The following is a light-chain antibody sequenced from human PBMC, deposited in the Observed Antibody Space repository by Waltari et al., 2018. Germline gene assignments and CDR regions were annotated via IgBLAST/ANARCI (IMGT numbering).Light chain of an antibody. CDR1: QSVSIY. V-gene: IGKV3-11*01. Sequence: ELVLTQSPATPSFSPGERATLSCTASQSVSIYLAWYQQKPGQAPRLLIYDASNRATGIPARFSGRGSGTDFTLTINSLEPEDFAVYYCQQRSEWPRTFGGGTRVEIK. CDR2: DAS. CDR3: QQRSEWPRT. J-gene: IGKJ4*01.